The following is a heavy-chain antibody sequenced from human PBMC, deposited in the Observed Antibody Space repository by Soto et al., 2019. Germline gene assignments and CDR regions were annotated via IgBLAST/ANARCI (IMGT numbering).Heavy chain of an antibody. CDR1: GFTFSSYA. CDR3: ARGRYCISTSCPITFYYYGMDV. Sequence: QVQLVESGGGVVQPGRSLRLSCAASGFTFSSYAMHWVRQAPGKGLEWVAVISYDGSNKYYADSVKGRFTISRDNSKNTLDLKMNSLGAEDTAVYYCARGRYCISTSCPITFYYYGMDVWGQGTTVTVSS. V-gene: IGHV3-30-3*01. D-gene: IGHD2-2*01. CDR2: ISYDGSNK. J-gene: IGHJ6*02.